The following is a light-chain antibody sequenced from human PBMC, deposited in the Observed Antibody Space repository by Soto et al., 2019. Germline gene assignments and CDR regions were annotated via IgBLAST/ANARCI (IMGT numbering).Light chain of an antibody. V-gene: IGKV1-6*01. J-gene: IGKJ4*01. CDR3: LQDHGFPLT. Sequence: AIQMTQSPSSLSASVGDRVTITCRATQDIRADVGWYQQKPGKAPKLLIYAASSLQSELPSRFSGSGSGTDFTLTISSLQPEDFATYFCLQDHGFPLTFGGGTKVEIK. CDR1: QDIRAD. CDR2: AAS.